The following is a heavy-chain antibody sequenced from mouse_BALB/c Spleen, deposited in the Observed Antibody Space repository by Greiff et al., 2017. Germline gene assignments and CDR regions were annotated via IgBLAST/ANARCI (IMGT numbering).Heavy chain of an antibody. V-gene: IGHV1S137*01. D-gene: IGHD2-4*01. Sequence: QVQLQQSGAELVRPGVSVKISCKGSGYTFTDYAMHWVRQSHAKSLEWIGVISTYYGDASYNQKFKGKATMTVDKSSSTAYMELARLTSEDSAIYYCARSMITTWFAYWGQGTLVTVSA. CDR3: ARSMITTWFAY. CDR2: ISTYYGDA. CDR1: GYTFTDYA. J-gene: IGHJ3*01.